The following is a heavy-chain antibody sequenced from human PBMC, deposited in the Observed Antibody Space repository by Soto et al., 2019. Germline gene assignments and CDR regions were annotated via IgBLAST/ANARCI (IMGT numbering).Heavy chain of an antibody. Sequence: PSETLSLTCAVYGGSFSGYYWSWIRQPPGKGLDWIGEINHSGSTNYNPSLKSRVTISVDTSKNQFSLKLSSVTAADTAVYYCASSLARGYDILTVHDYWGQGTLVTVS. D-gene: IGHD3-9*01. CDR3: ASSLARGYDILTVHDY. CDR1: GGSFSGYY. V-gene: IGHV4-34*01. CDR2: INHSGST. J-gene: IGHJ4*02.